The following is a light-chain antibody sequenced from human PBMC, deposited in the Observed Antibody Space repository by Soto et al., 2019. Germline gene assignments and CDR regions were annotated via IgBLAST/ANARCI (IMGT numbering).Light chain of an antibody. Sequence: QSALTQPRSVSGSPGQSVTISCTGTSSDVGGNNYVSWYQQHPGKAPRLMIYDLSERPSGVPDPFSGSKSGNTASLTISGVQAEDEADYYCCSYAGSNIYLFGTGTKLTVL. V-gene: IGLV2-11*01. CDR2: DLS. CDR3: CSYAGSNIYL. J-gene: IGLJ1*01. CDR1: SSDVGGNNY.